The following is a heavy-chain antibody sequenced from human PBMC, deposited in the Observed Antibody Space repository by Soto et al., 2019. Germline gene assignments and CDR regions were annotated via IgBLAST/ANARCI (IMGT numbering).Heavy chain of an antibody. V-gene: IGHV1-58*01. CDR3: WRVVTADLFDCFAP. CDR2: IVVGSGNT. D-gene: IGHD2-21*02. CDR1: GFTFTSSA. Sequence: ASVKVSCKASGFTFTSSAVQWVRQARGQRLEWIGWIVVGSGNTNYAQKFQERVTITRDMSTSTAYMELSSLRSEDTAVYYCWRVVTADLFDCFAPWGQGTRVTLSS. J-gene: IGHJ5*02.